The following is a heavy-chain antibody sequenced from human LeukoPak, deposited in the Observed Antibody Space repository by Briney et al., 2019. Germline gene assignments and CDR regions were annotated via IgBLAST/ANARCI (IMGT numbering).Heavy chain of an antibody. J-gene: IGHJ6*02. D-gene: IGHD4-17*01. Sequence: ASVKVSCKASGYTFTSYDISWVRQATGQGLEWMGWMNPNSGNTGYAQKFQGRVTMTRNTSISTAYMELSSLRSEDTAVYYCARGHDYGDYYYYYGMDVWGQGTTVTVSS. CDR1: GYTFTSYD. CDR2: MNPNSGNT. V-gene: IGHV1-8*01. CDR3: ARGHDYGDYYYYYGMDV.